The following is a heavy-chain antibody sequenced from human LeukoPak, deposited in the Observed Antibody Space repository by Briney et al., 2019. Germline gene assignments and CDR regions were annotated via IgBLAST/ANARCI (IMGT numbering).Heavy chain of an antibody. CDR3: ARYSNRGPFDY. CDR2: INPSSGST. V-gene: IGHV1-46*01. D-gene: IGHD4-11*01. J-gene: IGHJ4*02. CDR1: GSTFTRYY. Sequence: ASVKVSCKASGSTFTRYYIHWVRQAPGQGLDWMGMINPSSGSTRFAQMFQDRVTMTRDTSTSAVYMELSSLRSEDTAVYYCARYSNRGPFDYWGQGTLVTVSS.